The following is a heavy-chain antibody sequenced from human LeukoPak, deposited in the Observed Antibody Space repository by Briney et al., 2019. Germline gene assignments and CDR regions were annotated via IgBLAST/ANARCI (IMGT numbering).Heavy chain of an antibody. D-gene: IGHD3-22*01. Sequence: GGSLRLSCAASGFTFSNHAMHWVRQAPGKALEYAAVISSNGANTFHANSLNDRFTISRDNSKNILYLQLGSLRAEDMAVYYCARGEEFYDSSGYRRLDSWGQGTLVVVSS. J-gene: IGHJ4*02. V-gene: IGHV3-64*01. CDR2: ISSNGANT. CDR1: GFTFSNHA. CDR3: ARGEEFYDSSGYRRLDS.